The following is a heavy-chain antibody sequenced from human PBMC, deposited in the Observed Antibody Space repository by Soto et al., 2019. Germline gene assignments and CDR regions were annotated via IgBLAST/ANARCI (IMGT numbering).Heavy chain of an antibody. CDR3: ARGYVLLWFGELKSGWFDP. CDR1: GYTFTSYD. V-gene: IGHV1-8*01. D-gene: IGHD3-10*01. J-gene: IGHJ5*02. CDR2: MNPNSGNT. Sequence: QVQLVQSGAEVKKPGASVKVSCKASGYTFTSYDINWVRQATGQGLEWMGWMNPNSGNTGYAQKFQGRVTMTRKTSISTAYMELSSLRSEDTAVYYCARGYVLLWFGELKSGWFDPWGQGTLVTVSS.